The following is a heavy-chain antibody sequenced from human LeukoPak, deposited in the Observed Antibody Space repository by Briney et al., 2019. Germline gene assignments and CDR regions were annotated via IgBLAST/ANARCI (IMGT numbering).Heavy chain of an antibody. Sequence: ASVKVSCKVSGYTLTELSMHWLRQAPGKGLEWMGGFDPEDGETIYAQKFQGRVTMTEDTSTDTAYMELSSLRSEDTAVYYCATSIRYFNSDAFDIWGQGTMVTVSS. V-gene: IGHV1-24*01. CDR1: GYTLTELS. J-gene: IGHJ3*02. CDR2: FDPEDGET. CDR3: ATSIRYFNSDAFDI. D-gene: IGHD3-9*01.